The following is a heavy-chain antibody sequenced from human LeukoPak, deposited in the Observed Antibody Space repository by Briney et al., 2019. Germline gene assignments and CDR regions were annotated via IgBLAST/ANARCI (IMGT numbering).Heavy chain of an antibody. Sequence: PSHTLSLTCTLSVGPISSGHYYWSSSRQPPGEGLEWIGFIYYSGSPHYNPSLKSRVIISVDTSKNQFSLRLTSVTAADTAVYYCASMDSAMALGYWGQGTLVSVSS. CDR2: IYYSGSP. CDR3: ASMDSAMALGY. V-gene: IGHV4-30-4*01. D-gene: IGHD5-18*01. J-gene: IGHJ4*02. CDR1: VGPISSGHYY.